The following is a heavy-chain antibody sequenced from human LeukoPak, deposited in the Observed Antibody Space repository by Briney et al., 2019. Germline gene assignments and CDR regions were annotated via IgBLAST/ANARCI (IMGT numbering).Heavy chain of an antibody. J-gene: IGHJ4*02. CDR3: SLSGYYYGIDY. V-gene: IGHV3-74*01. CDR2: INSDGSST. CDR1: GFTFSSYW. Sequence: GGSLRLSCAASGFTFSSYWMHWVRQAPGKGLVWVSRINSDGSSTSHADSVKGRFTISRDNAKNTLYLEMNSLRAEDTAVYYCSLSGYYYGIDYWGQGTLVTVSS. D-gene: IGHD3-22*01.